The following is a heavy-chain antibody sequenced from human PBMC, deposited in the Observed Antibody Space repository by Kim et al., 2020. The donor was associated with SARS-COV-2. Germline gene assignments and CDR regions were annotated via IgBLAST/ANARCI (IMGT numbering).Heavy chain of an antibody. CDR3: ARGNYYESVSLSDYYNGMDV. J-gene: IGHJ6*02. Sequence: GGSLRLSCVASGLSFDISAMNWVRQAPGKGLEWVAVISYDGRNKEYADSVKGRFSVSRDNSKSTLYLQMSSLRVEDTAVYYCARGNYYESVSLSDYYNGMDVWGQGTTVTVSS. D-gene: IGHD3-10*01. CDR2: ISYDGRNK. CDR1: GLSFDISA. V-gene: IGHV3-30-3*01.